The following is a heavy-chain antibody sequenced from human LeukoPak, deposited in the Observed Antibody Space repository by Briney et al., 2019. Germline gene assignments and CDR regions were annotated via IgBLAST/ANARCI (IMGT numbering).Heavy chain of an antibody. CDR3: AKARPEGIDITMVRGAKPLLAPFDY. J-gene: IGHJ4*02. V-gene: IGHV3-23*01. Sequence: PGGSLRLSCAASGFTFSSYAMSWVRQAPGKGLEWVSAISGSGGSTYYADSVKGRFTISRDNSKNTLYLQMNSLRAEDTAVYYCAKARPEGIDITMVRGAKPLLAPFDYWGQGTLVTVSS. CDR1: GFTFSSYA. CDR2: ISGSGGST. D-gene: IGHD3-10*01.